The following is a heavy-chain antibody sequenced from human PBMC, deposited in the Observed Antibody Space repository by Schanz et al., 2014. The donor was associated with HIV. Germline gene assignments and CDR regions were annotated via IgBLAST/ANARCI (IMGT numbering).Heavy chain of an antibody. V-gene: IGHV3-23*01. CDR2: ISDTGDRT. Sequence: EVQLLESGGGLVQPGGSLRLSCEASGFTFSNYAMSWVRQAPGKGLEWVSGISDTGDRTNYADSVKGRLTISRDNSENTLYLQMNSLRAEDTAVYYCAKSRGDSWPYGMDVWGQGTTVTVSS. J-gene: IGHJ6*02. CDR3: AKSRGDSWPYGMDV. CDR1: GFTFSNYA. D-gene: IGHD4-17*01.